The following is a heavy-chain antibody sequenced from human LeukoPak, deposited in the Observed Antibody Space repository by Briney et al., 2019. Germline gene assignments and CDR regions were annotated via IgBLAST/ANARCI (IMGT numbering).Heavy chain of an antibody. CDR1: GFTISDYE. V-gene: IGHV3-48*03. Sequence: GGSLRLSCAASGFTISDYERNWVRQAPGKGLEWISYISGSASTIYSADSVKGRFTISRDNAKNSLYLQMNSLGAEDTAVYYCARLEWFGDMGFYYYAMDVWGKGTTVTVSS. CDR3: ARLEWFGDMGFYYYAMDV. D-gene: IGHD3-3*01. CDR2: ISGSASTI. J-gene: IGHJ6*04.